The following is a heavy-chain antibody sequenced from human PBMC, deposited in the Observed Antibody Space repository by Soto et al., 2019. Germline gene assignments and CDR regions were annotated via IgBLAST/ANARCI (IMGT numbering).Heavy chain of an antibody. J-gene: IGHJ3*02. Sequence: SETLSLTCTVSGGSISSGGYYWSWIRQHPGKGLEWIGYIYYSGSTYYNPSLKSRVTISVDTSKNQFSLKLSSVTAADTAVYYCARSDGDYGGYYAFDIWGQGTMVSVAS. V-gene: IGHV4-31*03. CDR1: GGSISSGGYY. D-gene: IGHD4-17*01. CDR2: IYYSGST. CDR3: ARSDGDYGGYYAFDI.